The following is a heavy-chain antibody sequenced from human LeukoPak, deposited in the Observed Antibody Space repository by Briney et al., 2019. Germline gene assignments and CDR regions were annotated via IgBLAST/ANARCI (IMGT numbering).Heavy chain of an antibody. CDR2: INPSGGST. D-gene: IGHD2-15*01. V-gene: IGHV1-46*01. J-gene: IGHJ4*02. CDR3: VRWTFCSGGSCYYSNY. CDR1: GYTFTSYY. Sequence: GASVKVSCKASGYTFTSYYMHWVRQAPGQGLEWMGIINPSGGSTSYAQKFQGRVTMTRDTSTSTDYLELSSLRSEDTAVYYCVRWTFCSGGSCYYSNYWGQGTLVTVSS.